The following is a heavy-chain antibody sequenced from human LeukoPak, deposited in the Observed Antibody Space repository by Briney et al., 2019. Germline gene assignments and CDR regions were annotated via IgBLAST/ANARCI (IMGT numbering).Heavy chain of an antibody. CDR3: TGHYDILTGPKLQAFDI. CDR1: GFTFSNAW. D-gene: IGHD3-9*01. CDR2: IKSKTDGGTT. J-gene: IGHJ3*02. Sequence: GGSLRLSCAASGFTFSNAWMSWVRQAPGKGLEWVGRIKSKTDGGTTDYAAPVKGRFTISRDDSKNTLYLQMNSLKTEDTAVYYCTGHYDILTGPKLQAFDIWGQGTMVTVSS. V-gene: IGHV3-15*01.